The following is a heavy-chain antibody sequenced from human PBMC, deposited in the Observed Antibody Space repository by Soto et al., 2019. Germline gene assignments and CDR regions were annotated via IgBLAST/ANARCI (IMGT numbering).Heavy chain of an antibody. J-gene: IGHJ5*02. D-gene: IGHD3-22*01. CDR2: IYYTGST. CDR3: ARHGLSGYYIPSWFDP. CDR1: GGSISSSHYY. Sequence: QLQLQESGPGLVKPSETLSLTCTVSGGSISSSHYYWGWIRQPPGKGLEWIGSIYYTGSTHYNPSLNSRVTISVDTSKNQFSLKLSSVTAADTAAFYCARHGLSGYYIPSWFDPWGQGTLVTVSS. V-gene: IGHV4-39*01.